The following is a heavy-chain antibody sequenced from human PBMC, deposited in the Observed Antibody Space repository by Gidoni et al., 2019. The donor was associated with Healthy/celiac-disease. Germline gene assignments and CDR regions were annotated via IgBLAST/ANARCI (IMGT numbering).Heavy chain of an antibody. Sequence: QVQLQESGPGLVKPSETLSLTCTVSGGSLSSYYWSWIRQPPGKGLEWIGYIYYSGSTNYNPSLKSRVTISVDTSKNQFSLKLSSVTAADTAVYYCARGVGDYDFWSGYYRPFDYWGQGTLVTVSS. CDR3: ARGVGDYDFWSGYYRPFDY. CDR2: IYYSGST. V-gene: IGHV4-59*01. J-gene: IGHJ4*02. D-gene: IGHD3-3*01. CDR1: GGSLSSYY.